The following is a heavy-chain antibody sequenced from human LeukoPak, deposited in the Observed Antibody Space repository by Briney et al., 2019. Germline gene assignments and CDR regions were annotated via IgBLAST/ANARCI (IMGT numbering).Heavy chain of an antibody. CDR1: GFTFSSYW. V-gene: IGHV3-7*01. D-gene: IGHD1-26*01. J-gene: IGHJ4*02. CDR3: AKDRLYSGLDY. Sequence: GGSLRLSCAASGFTFSSYWMSWVRQTPGKGLEWVANIKQDGSEKYYVDSVKGRFTISRDNAKNSLYLQMNSLRAEDTAVYYCAKDRLYSGLDYWGQGTLVTVSS. CDR2: IKQDGSEK.